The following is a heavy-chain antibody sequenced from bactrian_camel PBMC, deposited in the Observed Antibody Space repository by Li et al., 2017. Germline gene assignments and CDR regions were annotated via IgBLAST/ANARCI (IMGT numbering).Heavy chain of an antibody. CDR1: TSDNYS. CDR3: AADLEIRGGYCYGGGPEGRAGDFAY. J-gene: IGHJ6*01. D-gene: IGHD5*01. CDR2: HDGDDPDVT. V-gene: IGHV3S60*01. Sequence: TSDNYSMAWFRQAPGKEREGVARFVHDGDDPDVTHYVNSVKGRFTISLDNAKRTLYLQMNNLKPEDSGIYYCAADLEIRGGYCYGGGPEGRAGDFAYWGQGTQVTVS.